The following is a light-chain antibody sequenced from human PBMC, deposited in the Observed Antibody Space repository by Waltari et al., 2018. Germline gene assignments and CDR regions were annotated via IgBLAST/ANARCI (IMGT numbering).Light chain of an antibody. J-gene: IGKJ4*01. Sequence: ELVLTQSLAILSFSPGERATLSCSASQRVGTYLAWYQQRPGQSPRLLIYDASYRATGIPARFSGSGSETDFTLTISSLQPEDFAVYYCQQRRNWPLTFGGGTRVQI. CDR1: QRVGTY. CDR2: DAS. CDR3: QQRRNWPLT. V-gene: IGKV3-11*01.